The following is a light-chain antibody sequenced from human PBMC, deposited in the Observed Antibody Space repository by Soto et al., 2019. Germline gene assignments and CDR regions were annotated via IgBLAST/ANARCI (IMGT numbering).Light chain of an antibody. CDR1: SSDVGGYNY. CDR3: SSYKSSSTYV. V-gene: IGLV2-14*01. J-gene: IGLJ1*01. Sequence: QSALTQPASVSGSPGQSITISCTGTSSDVGGYNYVSWYQQHPGKAPKLMIYEVSNRPSGVSNRFSGSKSGNTASLTISGLQAEHESDYYCSSYKSSSTYVYGTGIKVTVL. CDR2: EVS.